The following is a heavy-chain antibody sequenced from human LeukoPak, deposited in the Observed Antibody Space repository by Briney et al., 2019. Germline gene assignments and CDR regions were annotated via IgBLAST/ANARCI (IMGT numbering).Heavy chain of an antibody. CDR3: ARAGIPLLFGVNFAY. J-gene: IGHJ4*02. Sequence: SETLSLTCTVSGGSISGYYWSWVRQPPGKGLEWIGCLYYSGSTYYNPSLNSRVTLSLDTSQNQFSLKLSSVTAADTAVYYCARAGIPLLFGVNFAYWGQGTLVTVSS. V-gene: IGHV4-59*01. CDR2: LYYSGST. CDR1: GGSISGYY. D-gene: IGHD2-15*01.